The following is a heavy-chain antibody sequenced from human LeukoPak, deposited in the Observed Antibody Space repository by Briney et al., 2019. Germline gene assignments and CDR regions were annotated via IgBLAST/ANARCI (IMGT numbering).Heavy chain of an antibody. V-gene: IGHV3-23*01. J-gene: IGHJ4*02. CDR3: AKGGQLVTPAYFDY. CDR2: ISGSGGTT. Sequence: PGGSLRLSCAASGFTFSSYAMSWVRQAPGKGLEWVSAISGSGGTTYHADSVKGRFTISRDNSENTLYLQMNSLRAEDTAVYYCAKGGQLVTPAYFDYWGQGTLVTVSS. D-gene: IGHD6-6*01. CDR1: GFTFSSYA.